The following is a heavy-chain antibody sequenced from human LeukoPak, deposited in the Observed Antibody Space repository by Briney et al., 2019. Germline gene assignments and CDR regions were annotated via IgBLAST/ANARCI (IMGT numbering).Heavy chain of an antibody. V-gene: IGHV3-7*03. CDR3: YVDTAMEPYFDY. J-gene: IGHJ4*02. Sequence: PGGSLRLSCAASGFTFSNYWVAWVRQAPGKGLEWVASVKQDGSEKNYVDSVKGRFTISRDNSKNTLYLQMNSLRAEDTAVYYCYVDTAMEPYFDYWGQGTLVTVSS. D-gene: IGHD5-18*01. CDR1: GFTFSNYW. CDR2: VKQDGSEK.